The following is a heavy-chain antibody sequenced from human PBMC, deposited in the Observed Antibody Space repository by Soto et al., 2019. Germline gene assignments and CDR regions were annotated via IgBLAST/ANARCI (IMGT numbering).Heavy chain of an antibody. D-gene: IGHD1-26*01. CDR3: ARGRWELPRLDY. J-gene: IGHJ4*02. V-gene: IGHV3-33*01. Sequence: PGGSLRLSCAASGFTFSSYGMHWVRQAPGKGLEWVAVIWYDGSNKYYADSVKGRFTISRDNSKNTLYLQMNSLRAEDTAVYYCARGRWELPRLDYWGQGTLVTVSS. CDR2: IWYDGSNK. CDR1: GFTFSSYG.